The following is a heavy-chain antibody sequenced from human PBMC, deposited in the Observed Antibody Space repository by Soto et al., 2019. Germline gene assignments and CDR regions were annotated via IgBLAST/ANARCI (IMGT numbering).Heavy chain of an antibody. CDR2: MNPNSGHT. Sequence: QVQLVQSGAEVRKPGASVKVSCKASGYAFTSSDINWMRQATGQGLAWMGWMNPNSGHTNYAQKLQGRVTMTRNTSISTAYMELTSLRSEDTAFYYCASGMSTTWGQGTLVTVSS. D-gene: IGHD2-2*01. V-gene: IGHV1-8*01. CDR3: ASGMSTT. CDR1: GYAFTSSD. J-gene: IGHJ5*02.